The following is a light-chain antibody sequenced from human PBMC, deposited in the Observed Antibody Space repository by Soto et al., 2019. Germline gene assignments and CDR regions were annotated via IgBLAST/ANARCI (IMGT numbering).Light chain of an antibody. CDR2: LGS. CDR3: MQALQTPYT. V-gene: IGKV2-28*01. Sequence: DIVMTQSPLSLPVTPGEPASISCRSSQSLLHRNGYNYLDWYLQKPGQSPQLLIYLGSNRASGVPDRFSGSGSGTGFTLKISRVEAEDVGVYYCMQALQTPYTFGQGTKLEIK. CDR1: QSLLHRNGYNY. J-gene: IGKJ2*01.